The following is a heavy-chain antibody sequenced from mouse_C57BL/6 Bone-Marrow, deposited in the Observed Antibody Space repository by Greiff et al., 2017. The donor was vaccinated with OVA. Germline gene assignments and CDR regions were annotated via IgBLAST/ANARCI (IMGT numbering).Heavy chain of an antibody. V-gene: IGHV1-72*01. J-gene: IGHJ4*01. Sequence: QVQLQQPGAELVKPGASVKLSCKASGYTFTSYWMHWVKQRPGRGLEWIGRSDPNSGGTKYNEKFKSKATLTVDKPSSTAYMQLSSLTSEDSAVYYCARDITTVVATDAMDYWGQGTSVTVSS. CDR3: ARDITTVVATDAMDY. CDR2: SDPNSGGT. CDR1: GYTFTSYW. D-gene: IGHD1-1*01.